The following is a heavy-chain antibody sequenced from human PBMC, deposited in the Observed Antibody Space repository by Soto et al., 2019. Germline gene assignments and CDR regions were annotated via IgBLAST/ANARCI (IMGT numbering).Heavy chain of an antibody. CDR3: ARDFLMEPTNYYDSSGYYP. CDR1: GGSISSGGYY. V-gene: IGHV4-31*03. CDR2: IYYSGST. Sequence: PSETLSLTCTVSGGSISSGGYYWSWIRQHPGKGLEWIGYIYYSGSTYYNPSLKSRVTISVDTSKNQFSLKLSSVTAADTAVYYCARDFLMEPTNYYDSSGYYPWGQGTLVTVSS. D-gene: IGHD3-22*01. J-gene: IGHJ5*02.